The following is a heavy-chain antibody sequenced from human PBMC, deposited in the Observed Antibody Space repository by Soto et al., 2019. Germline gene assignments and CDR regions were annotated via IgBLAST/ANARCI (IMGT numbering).Heavy chain of an antibody. Sequence: QVQLQESGPGLVKPSQSLSLTCSVSGGSINSGGYYWSWIRQHPGKGLEGIGSIFYSGSTYYNPSLKSRVTISVDTSKNQFSLKLKSVTVADTAVYYCARDRGDYDFWSGTGGYFDFWGQGTLVTVSS. D-gene: IGHD3-3*01. CDR3: ARDRGDYDFWSGTGGYFDF. V-gene: IGHV4-31*03. J-gene: IGHJ4*02. CDR1: GGSINSGGYY. CDR2: IFYSGST.